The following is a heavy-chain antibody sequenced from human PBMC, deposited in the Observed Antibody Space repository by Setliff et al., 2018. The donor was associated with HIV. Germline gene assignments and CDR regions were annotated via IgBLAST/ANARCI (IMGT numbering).Heavy chain of an antibody. CDR3: ASRGIVVVTMSMPDEFFVH. J-gene: IGHJ1*01. D-gene: IGHD2-21*02. Sequence: SETLSLTCTISGGSISSDSYYWGWIRQPPGKGLEWIGSIYYSGSTYYNPSLKSRVSISVDTSKNHFSLKLSSVTAADTAVYYCASRGIVVVTMSMPDEFFVHWGHGTLVTVSS. CDR1: GGSISSDSYY. V-gene: IGHV4-39*02. CDR2: IYYSGST.